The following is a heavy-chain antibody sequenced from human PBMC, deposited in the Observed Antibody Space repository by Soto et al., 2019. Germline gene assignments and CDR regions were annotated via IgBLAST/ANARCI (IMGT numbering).Heavy chain of an antibody. CDR1: GGSISSYY. CDR2: IYYSGST. V-gene: IGHV4-59*08. CDR3: ARGGARGSWFDP. Sequence: PSETLSLTCTVSGGSISSYYWSWIRQPPGKGLEWIGYIYYSGSTNYNPSLKSRVTISVDTSKNQFSLKLSSVTAADTAVYYCARGGARGSWFDPWGQGTLVTVSS. J-gene: IGHJ5*02. D-gene: IGHD3-16*01.